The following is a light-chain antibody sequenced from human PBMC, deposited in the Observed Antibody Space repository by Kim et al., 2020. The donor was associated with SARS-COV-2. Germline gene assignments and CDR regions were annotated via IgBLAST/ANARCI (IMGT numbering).Light chain of an antibody. CDR2: DAS. J-gene: IGKJ5*01. CDR1: EDIRNY. V-gene: IGKV1-33*01. Sequence: DIQMTQSPSALSASLGDRVTITCQASEDIRNYLNWYQQKPGKPPKHLIYDASHLETGVPSRFSGSGSGTDFTFTISSLQPEDVATYFCQQYENLPPRTTFGQGTRLEIK. CDR3: QQYENLPPRTT.